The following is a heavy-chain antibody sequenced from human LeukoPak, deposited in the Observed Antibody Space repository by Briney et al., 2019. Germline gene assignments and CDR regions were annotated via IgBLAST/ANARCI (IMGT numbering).Heavy chain of an antibody. J-gene: IGHJ4*02. CDR2: IRYDGSNK. CDR1: GFTFSSYG. V-gene: IGHV3-30*02. Sequence: PGGSLRLSCAASGFTFSSYGMHWVRQAPGKGLEWVAFIRYDGSNKYYADSVKGRFTISRDNSKNTLCLQMNSLRAEDTAVYYCAKDYYGSGSYRSGFDYWGQGTLVTVSS. CDR3: AKDYYGSGSYRSGFDY. D-gene: IGHD3-10*01.